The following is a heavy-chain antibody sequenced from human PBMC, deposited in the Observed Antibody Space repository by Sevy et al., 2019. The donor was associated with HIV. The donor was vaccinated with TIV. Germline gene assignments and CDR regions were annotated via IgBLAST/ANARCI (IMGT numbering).Heavy chain of an antibody. V-gene: IGHV5-51*01. CDR1: GYSFTSYW. D-gene: IGHD2-2*01. CDR2: IYPGDSDT. Sequence: GESLKISCKGSGYSFTSYWIGWVRQMPGKGLEWMGIIYPGDSDTRYSPSFQGQVTISADKSISTAYLQWSSLKASDTAMYYCVRHLEVVGAARPGGVYYYYGMDVWGQGTTVTVSS. CDR3: VRHLEVVGAARPGGVYYYYGMDV. J-gene: IGHJ6*02.